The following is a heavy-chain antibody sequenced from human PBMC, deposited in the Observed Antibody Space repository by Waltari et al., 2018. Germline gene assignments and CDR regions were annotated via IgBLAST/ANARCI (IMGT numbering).Heavy chain of an antibody. CDR2: SYYSGST. J-gene: IGHJ5*02. CDR1: DGSISSYY. CDR3: AREGSGYCSGGSCYKGNWFDP. D-gene: IGHD2-15*01. Sequence: QVQMQESGPGLVKPSETLSLTCTVSDGSISSYYWSWIRQPPGKGLEWIGYSYYSGSTNYNPSLKSRVTISIDTSKNQFSLKLSSVTAADTAVYYCAREGSGYCSGGSCYKGNWFDPWGQGTLVTVSS. V-gene: IGHV4-59*01.